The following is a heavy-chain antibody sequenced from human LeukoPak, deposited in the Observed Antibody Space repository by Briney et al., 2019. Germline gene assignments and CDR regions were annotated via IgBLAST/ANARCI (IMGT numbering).Heavy chain of an antibody. CDR3: ARAVGNAELERRSVYYYYYMDV. D-gene: IGHD1-1*01. CDR2: IKQDGSEK. J-gene: IGHJ6*03. CDR1: GFTFSSYW. Sequence: PGGSLRLSCAASGFTFSSYWMSWVRQAPGKGLEWVANIKQDGSEKYYVDSVKGRFTISRDNAKNSLYLQMNSLRAEDTAVYYCARAVGNAELERRSVYYYYYMDVWGKGTTVTVSS. V-gene: IGHV3-7*01.